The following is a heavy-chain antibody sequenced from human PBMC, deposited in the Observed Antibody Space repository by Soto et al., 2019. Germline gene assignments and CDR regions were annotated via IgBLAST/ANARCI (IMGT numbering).Heavy chain of an antibody. Sequence: PGGSLRLSCAASGFTFSGYAMNWGRQAPGKGLEWVSVITGSGGTTYDADSVKGRFTISRDNSKNTLYLQMNSLRVEDTAVYYCAKGRYSSGYYGMDVCGQGTTVTVYS. CDR1: GFTFSGYA. D-gene: IGHD6-19*01. V-gene: IGHV3-23*01. CDR2: ITGSGGTT. J-gene: IGHJ6*02. CDR3: AKGRYSSGYYGMDV.